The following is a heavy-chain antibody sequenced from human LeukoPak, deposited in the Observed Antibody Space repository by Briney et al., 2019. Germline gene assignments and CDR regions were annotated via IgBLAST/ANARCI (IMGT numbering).Heavy chain of an antibody. Sequence: ASVKVSCKASGYTFTGYYMHWVRQAPGQGLEWMGWINPNHGDTNYAQKFQDRVSMTRDTSISTAYMHLSRLRSADTAVYYCARHKVHRRINGSGSYYNNWFDPWGQGTLVTVSS. CDR2: INPNHGDT. CDR1: GYTFTGYY. CDR3: ARHKVHRRINGSGSYYNNWFDP. V-gene: IGHV1-2*02. D-gene: IGHD3-10*01. J-gene: IGHJ5*02.